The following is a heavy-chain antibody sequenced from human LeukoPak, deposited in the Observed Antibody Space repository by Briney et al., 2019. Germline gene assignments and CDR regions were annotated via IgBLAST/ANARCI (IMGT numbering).Heavy chain of an antibody. CDR1: GGSVSSGSYY. Sequence: SETLSLTCTVSGGSVSSGSYYWSWIRQPPGGGLEWTGYIYYSGSTNYNPSLKSRVTISVDTSKNQFSLKLSSVTAADTAVYYCARIALAGSYYFDYWGQGTLVTVSS. J-gene: IGHJ4*02. D-gene: IGHD6-6*01. V-gene: IGHV4-61*01. CDR3: ARIALAGSYYFDY. CDR2: IYYSGST.